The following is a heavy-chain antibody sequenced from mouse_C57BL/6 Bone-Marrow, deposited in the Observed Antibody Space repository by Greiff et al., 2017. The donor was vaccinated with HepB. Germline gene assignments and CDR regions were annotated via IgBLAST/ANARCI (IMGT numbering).Heavy chain of an antibody. CDR1: GFTFSDYG. J-gene: IGHJ3*01. CDR3: ARQDYGYPWFAY. V-gene: IGHV5-15*01. Sequence: EVHLVESGGGLVQPGGSLKLSCAASGFTFSDYGMAWVRQAPRKGPEWVAFISNLAYSIYYADTVTGRFTISRENAKNTLYLEMSSLRSEDTAMYYCARQDYGYPWFAYWGQGTLVTVSA. D-gene: IGHD2-2*01. CDR2: ISNLAYSI.